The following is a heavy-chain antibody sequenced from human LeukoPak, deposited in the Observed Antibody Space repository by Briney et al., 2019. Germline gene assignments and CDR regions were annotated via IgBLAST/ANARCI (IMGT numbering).Heavy chain of an antibody. CDR1: GFTFNTYG. V-gene: IGHV3-30*18. J-gene: IGHJ3*02. CDR3: AKDSTGTPYDSSGYYYPDAFDI. CDR2: IPSDGSNK. Sequence: GRSLRLSCAANGFTFNTYGMHWVRQAPGKGLEYLAVIPSDGSNKHYAYSVKGLFTISRDNSKNTLHLQMDSLRAEDTAVYFCAKDSTGTPYDSSGYYYPDAFDIWGQGTMVTVSS. D-gene: IGHD3-22*01.